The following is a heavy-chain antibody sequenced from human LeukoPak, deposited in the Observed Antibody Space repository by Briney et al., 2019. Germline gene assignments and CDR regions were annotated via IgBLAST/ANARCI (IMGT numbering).Heavy chain of an antibody. J-gene: IGHJ4*02. D-gene: IGHD2-2*01. CDR2: INHSGST. V-gene: IGHV4-34*01. CDR1: GXSFSGDY. CDR3: ARSYAHDY. Sequence: PSETLSLTCAVYGXSFSGDYWSWIRQPPGKGLEWIGEINHSGSTNYNPSLKSRVTISVDTSKNQFSLKLSSVTAADTAVYYCARSYAHDYWGQGTLVTVSS.